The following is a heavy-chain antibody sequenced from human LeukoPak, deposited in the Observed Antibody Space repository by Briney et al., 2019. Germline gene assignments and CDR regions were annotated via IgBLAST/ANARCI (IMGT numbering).Heavy chain of an antibody. CDR3: ARARITIFGVVLDY. D-gene: IGHD3-3*01. CDR2: IYTSGST. V-gene: IGHV4-61*02. J-gene: IGHJ4*02. Sequence: SETLSLTXTVSGGSISSGSYYWSWIGQPAGKGLEWIGRIYTSGSTNYNPSLKSRVTISVDTSKNQFSLKLSSVTAADTAVYYCARARITIFGVVLDYWGQGTLVTVSS. CDR1: GGSISSGSYY.